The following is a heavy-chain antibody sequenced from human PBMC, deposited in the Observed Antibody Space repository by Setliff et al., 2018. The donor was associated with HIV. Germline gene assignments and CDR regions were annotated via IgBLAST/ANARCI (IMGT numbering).Heavy chain of an antibody. V-gene: IGHV4-59*12. D-gene: IGHD6-19*01. J-gene: IGHJ6*03. CDR3: ARVPGYSSGTSYMDV. CDR2: IFYSGST. CDR1: GGSISTYY. Sequence: SETLSLTCTVSGGSISTYYWSWIRQPPGKGLEWIGYIFYSGSTNYNPSLRSRATMSVDTSKNQFSLKLRSVTAADRAVYYCARVPGYSSGTSYMDVWGKGTTVTSP.